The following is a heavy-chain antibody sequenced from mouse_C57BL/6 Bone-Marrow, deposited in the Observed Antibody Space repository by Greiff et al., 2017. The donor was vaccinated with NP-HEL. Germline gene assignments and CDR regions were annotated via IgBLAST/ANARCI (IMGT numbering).Heavy chain of an antibody. J-gene: IGHJ4*01. D-gene: IGHD1-1*01. CDR2: IWSGGST. CDR3: TTGGRDY. CDR1: GFSLTSYG. V-gene: IGHV2-4*01. Sequence: QVQLKESGPGLVQPSHCLSITCTVSGFSLTSYGVHWVRQPPGKGLEWLGVIWSGGSTDYNAAFISRLSISKDNSKSQVFFKMNSLQADDTAIYYCTTGGRDYWGQGTSVTVSS.